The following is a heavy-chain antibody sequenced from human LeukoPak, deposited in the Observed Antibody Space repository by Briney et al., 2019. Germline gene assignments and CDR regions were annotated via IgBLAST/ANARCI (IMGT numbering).Heavy chain of an antibody. CDR3: ATGGACSGGSCYGYFDY. J-gene: IGHJ4*02. CDR1: GGSFSGYY. V-gene: IGHV4-34*01. Sequence: PSETLSLTCAVYGGSFSGYYWSWIRQPPGKGLEWIGEINHSGSTNYNPSLKSRVTISVDTSKNQFSLKLSSVTAADTAVYYCATGGACSGGSCYGYFDYWGQGTLVTVSS. D-gene: IGHD2-15*01. CDR2: INHSGST.